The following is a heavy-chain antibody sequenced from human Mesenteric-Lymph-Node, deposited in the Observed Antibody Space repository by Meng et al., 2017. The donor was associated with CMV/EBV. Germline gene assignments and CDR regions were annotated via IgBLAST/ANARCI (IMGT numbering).Heavy chain of an antibody. CDR2: INPHSGGT. Sequence: ASVKVSCKASGYTFTGYFIHWVRQAPGQGLEWMGWINPHSGGTNYAQKFQGRVTMTRDTSISTAYMELSRLTSDDTAVYYCARDGCGGDCDYHYYYGMDVWGQGTTVTVSS. D-gene: IGHD2-21*01. CDR1: GYTFTGYF. V-gene: IGHV1-2*02. J-gene: IGHJ6*02. CDR3: ARDGCGGDCDYHYYYGMDV.